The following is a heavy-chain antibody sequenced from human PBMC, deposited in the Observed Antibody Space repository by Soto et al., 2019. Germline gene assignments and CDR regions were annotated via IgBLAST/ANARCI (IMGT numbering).Heavy chain of an antibody. Sequence: EVQLLESGGGLVQPGGSLRLSCAASGFTFSTYVMNWARQAPGKGLEYISAITASSDNTFYADSVKGRFAISRDNSKNTLYLQMRSLRPEDTAVYYCGRDTGMGTYYEVGRRHRGDSWGQGTLVTVSS. CDR2: ITASSDNT. D-gene: IGHD3-22*01. J-gene: IGHJ4*02. V-gene: IGHV3-23*01. CDR1: GFTFSTYV. CDR3: GRDTGMGTYYEVGRRHRGDS.